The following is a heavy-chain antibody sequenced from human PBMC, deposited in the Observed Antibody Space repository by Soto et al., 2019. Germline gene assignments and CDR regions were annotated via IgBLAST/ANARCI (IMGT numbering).Heavy chain of an antibody. D-gene: IGHD3-9*01. CDR2: ISYDGSNK. J-gene: IGHJ3*02. CDR1: GFTFSSYA. CDR3: ARELRYFDRLPLGAFDI. V-gene: IGHV3-30-3*01. Sequence: HPGGSLRLSCAASGFTFSSYAMHWVRQAPGKGLEWVAVISYDGSNKYYADSVKGRFTISRDNSKNTLYLQMNSLRAEDTAVYYCARELRYFDRLPLGAFDIWGQGTMVTGS.